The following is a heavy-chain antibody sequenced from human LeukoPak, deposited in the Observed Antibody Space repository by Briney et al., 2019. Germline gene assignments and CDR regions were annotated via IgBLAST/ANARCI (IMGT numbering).Heavy chain of an antibody. J-gene: IGHJ4*02. V-gene: IGHV3-30*02. CDR3: AKEAGRSWYIGGYFDH. Sequence: PGGSLRLSCAASGFTFSSYGMHWVRQAPGKGLEWVAFIRYDGSNKYYADSVKGRFTISRDNSKNTLYLQMNSLRAEDTAVYYCAKEAGRSWYIGGYFDHWGQGTL. CDR2: IRYDGSNK. D-gene: IGHD6-13*01. CDR1: GFTFSSYG.